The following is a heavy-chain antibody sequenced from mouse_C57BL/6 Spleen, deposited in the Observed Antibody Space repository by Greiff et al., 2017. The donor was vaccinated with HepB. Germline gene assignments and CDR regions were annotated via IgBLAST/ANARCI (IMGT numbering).Heavy chain of an antibody. J-gene: IGHJ2*01. CDR3: ARGSQAGDY. CDR1: GYAFSSSW. Sequence: VQLVESGPELVKPGASVKISCKASGYAFSSSWMNWVKQRPGKGLEWIGRIYPGDGDTNFNGKFKGKATLTADKSSSTAYMQLSSLTSEDSAVYFCARGSQAGDYWGQGTTLTVSS. D-gene: IGHD3-2*02. V-gene: IGHV1-82*01. CDR2: IYPGDGDT.